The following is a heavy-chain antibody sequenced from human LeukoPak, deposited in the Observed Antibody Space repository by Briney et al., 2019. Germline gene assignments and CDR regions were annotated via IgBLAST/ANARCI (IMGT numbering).Heavy chain of an antibody. CDR3: ARDDYYDSSGPPDS. CDR2: IHSRCAP. Sequence: GGSLRLSCAASGFTISSSYMSWGRQAPGKGLEWVSVIHSRCAPYYPHSLHGRFTVSRDHSQNPLYLQMNRLRAEDTAVYYCARDDYYDSSGPPDSWGQGTLVTVSS. V-gene: IGHV3-66*01. D-gene: IGHD3-22*01. CDR1: GFTISSSY. J-gene: IGHJ5*01.